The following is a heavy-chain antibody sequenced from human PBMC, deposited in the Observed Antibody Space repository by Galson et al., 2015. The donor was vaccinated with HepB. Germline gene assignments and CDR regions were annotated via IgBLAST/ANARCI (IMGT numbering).Heavy chain of an antibody. CDR1: GFTFSSYW. J-gene: IGHJ3*02. Sequence: SLRLSCAASGFTFSSYWMHWVRQAPGKGLVWVSRINSDGSSTSYADSVKGRFTISRDNAKNTLYLQMNSLRAEDTAVYYCASPMIVASDAFDIWGQGTMVTVSS. CDR3: ASPMIVASDAFDI. CDR2: INSDGSST. V-gene: IGHV3-74*01. D-gene: IGHD3-22*01.